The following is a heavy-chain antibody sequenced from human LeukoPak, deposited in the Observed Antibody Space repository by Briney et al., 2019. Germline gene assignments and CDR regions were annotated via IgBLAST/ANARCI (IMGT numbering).Heavy chain of an antibody. V-gene: IGHV3-74*01. Sequence: PGGSLRLSCAASGFTLGSYWMHWVRQAPGKGLVWVSQINTDRSSTNYADSVKGRFTISRDNAKNTLYLQMNSLRAEDTAVYYCARGLLGVDYWGQGTLVTVSS. J-gene: IGHJ4*02. D-gene: IGHD2-8*02. CDR3: ARGLLGVDY. CDR1: GFTLGSYW. CDR2: INTDRSST.